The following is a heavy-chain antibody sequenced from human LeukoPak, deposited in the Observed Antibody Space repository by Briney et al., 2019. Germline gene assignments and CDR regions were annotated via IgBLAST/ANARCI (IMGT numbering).Heavy chain of an antibody. J-gene: IGHJ4*02. CDR2: IYYSGST. V-gene: IGHV4-39*01. D-gene: IGHD2-15*01. Sequence: PAETLSLTCTVSGGSISISSYYWGWIRQPPGKGLEWIVSIYYSGSTYYNSSLKSRVTISVDTSKNQFSLKLSSVTAADTAVYYCARHCEGDVVVVAATIDYWGQGTRVSVSS. CDR1: GGSISISSYY. CDR3: ARHCEGDVVVVAATIDY.